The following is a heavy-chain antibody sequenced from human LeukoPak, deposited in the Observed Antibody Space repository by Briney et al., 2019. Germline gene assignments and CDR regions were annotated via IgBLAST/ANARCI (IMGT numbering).Heavy chain of an antibody. CDR2: ISAYNGNT. J-gene: IGHJ4*02. Sequence: GASVKVSCKASGYTFTSYGISWVRQAPGQGLEWMGWISAYNGNTNYAQKLQGRVTMTTDTSTSTAYMELRSLRSDDTAVYYCARVWDHGSGSRGDSDYWGQGTLVTVSS. D-gene: IGHD3-10*01. V-gene: IGHV1-18*01. CDR1: GYTFTSYG. CDR3: ARVWDHGSGSRGDSDY.